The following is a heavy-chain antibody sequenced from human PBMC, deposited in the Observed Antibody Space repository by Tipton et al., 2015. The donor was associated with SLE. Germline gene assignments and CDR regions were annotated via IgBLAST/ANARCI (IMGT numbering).Heavy chain of an antibody. CDR3: AKDPYSSSRYGYYYYMDV. Sequence: GSLRLSCAASGFTFSSYWMSWVRQAPGKGLEWVASINQDGSEKYYVDSMKGRFTMSRDNANNSLHLQMNSLRAEDTAVYYCAKDPYSSSRYGYYYYMDVWGKGTTVTVSS. J-gene: IGHJ6*03. V-gene: IGHV3-7*05. CDR2: INQDGSEK. D-gene: IGHD6-13*01. CDR1: GFTFSSYW.